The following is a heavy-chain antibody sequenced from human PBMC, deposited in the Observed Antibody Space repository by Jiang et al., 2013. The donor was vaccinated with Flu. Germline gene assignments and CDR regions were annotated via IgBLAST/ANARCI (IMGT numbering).Heavy chain of an antibody. D-gene: IGHD3-10*01. J-gene: IGHJ4*02. CDR2: IYYSGST. V-gene: IGHV4-39*01. Sequence: SGSGLVKPSETLSLTCTVSGGSISSSSYYWGWIRQPPGKGLEWIGSIYYSGSTYYNPSLKSRVTISVDTSKNQFSLKLSSVTAADTAAYYCARAFGLLWFGELSFPYFDYWGQGTLVTVSS. CDR3: ARAFGLLWFGELSFPYFDY. CDR1: GGSISSSSYY.